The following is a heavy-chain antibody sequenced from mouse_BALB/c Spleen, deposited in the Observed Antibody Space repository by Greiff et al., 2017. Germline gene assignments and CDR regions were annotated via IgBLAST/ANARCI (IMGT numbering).Heavy chain of an antibody. Sequence: EVQVVESGGDLVKPGGSLKLSCAASGFTFSSYGMSWVRQTPDKRLEWVATISSGGSYTYYPDSVKGRFTISRDNAKNTLYLQMSSLKSEDTAMYYCARPYYDYDGAWFAYWGQGTLVTVSA. CDR3: ARPYYDYDGAWFAY. D-gene: IGHD2-4*01. CDR2: ISSGGSYT. CDR1: GFTFSSYG. V-gene: IGHV5-6*01. J-gene: IGHJ3*01.